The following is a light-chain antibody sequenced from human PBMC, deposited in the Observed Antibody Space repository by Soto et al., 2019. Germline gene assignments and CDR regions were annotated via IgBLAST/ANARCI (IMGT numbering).Light chain of an antibody. V-gene: IGKV3-15*01. Sequence: MVLTNCPVTLSLSPWERPTLSCRASLTISATFAWYHQKAGQAPRLLXXGEXTRATVIPARFSGSGSGTEFSLNISSLHSADFQGYYCQHYNKLSTWTFGQGTKVEIK. CDR1: LTISAT. CDR2: GEX. J-gene: IGKJ1*01. CDR3: QHYNKLSTWT.